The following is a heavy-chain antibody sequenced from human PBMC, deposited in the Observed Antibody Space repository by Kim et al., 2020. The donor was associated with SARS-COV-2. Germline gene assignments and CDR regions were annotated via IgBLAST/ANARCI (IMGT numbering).Heavy chain of an antibody. Sequence: SVKVSCKASGGTFSSYAISWVRQAPGQGLEWMGGIIPIFGTTNYAQKFQGRVTITADESTSTAYMELSSLRSEDTAVYYCARDQGRPGQLWIKFDYWGQGTLVTVSS. CDR1: GGTFSSYA. CDR3: ARDQGRPGQLWIKFDY. V-gene: IGHV1-69*13. D-gene: IGHD5-18*01. J-gene: IGHJ4*02. CDR2: IIPIFGTT.